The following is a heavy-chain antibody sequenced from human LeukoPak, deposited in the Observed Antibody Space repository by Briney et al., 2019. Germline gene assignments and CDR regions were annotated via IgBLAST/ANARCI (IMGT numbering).Heavy chain of an antibody. CDR3: ARVRKYSGYYSWYFDL. V-gene: IGHV3-30*14. Sequence: GGSLRLSCTASGFTFTNYAVHWVRQAPGKGLEWVALISYDESNKYYADSVKGRFTISRDNSKNSLYLQMNSLRAGDTAVYYCARVRKYSGYYSWYFDLWGRGTLVTVSS. CDR1: GFTFTNYA. D-gene: IGHD5-12*01. J-gene: IGHJ2*01. CDR2: ISYDESNK.